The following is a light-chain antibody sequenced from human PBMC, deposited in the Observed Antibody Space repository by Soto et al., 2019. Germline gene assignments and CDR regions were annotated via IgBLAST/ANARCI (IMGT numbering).Light chain of an antibody. CDR2: GAF. CDR3: QQYNDWTLT. Sequence: EILMTQSPVTLSVSPGERVTLSCRASQSVSDNLAWYQQKPGQAPSLLIYGAFTRATGVPARFSGAGSGTEFTLTISSLQSEDFALYYCQQYNDWTLTFGQGTKVEI. J-gene: IGKJ1*01. CDR1: QSVSDN. V-gene: IGKV3-15*01.